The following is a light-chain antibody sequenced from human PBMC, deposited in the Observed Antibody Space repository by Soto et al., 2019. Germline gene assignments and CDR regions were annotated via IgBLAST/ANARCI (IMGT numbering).Light chain of an antibody. CDR3: SSYAGSNDLHII. V-gene: IGLV2-8*01. Sequence: QSALTQPPSASGSPGQSVTISCTGTSSDVGGYNFVSWYQQHPGKAPKLMIYEVSKRPSGVPDRFSGSKSGSTASLTVSGLQAEDEADYYCSSYAGSNDLHIIFGGGTKLTV. CDR1: SSDVGGYNF. J-gene: IGLJ2*01. CDR2: EVS.